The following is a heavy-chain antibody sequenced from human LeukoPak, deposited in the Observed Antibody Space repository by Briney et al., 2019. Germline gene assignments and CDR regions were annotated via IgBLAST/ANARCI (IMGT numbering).Heavy chain of an antibody. CDR2: IYYSGST. CDR1: GGSISSGDYY. CDR3: ARQDYGDPEYYFDY. V-gene: IGHV4-30-4*01. J-gene: IGHJ4*02. Sequence: SETLSLTCTVSGGSISSGDYYWSWIRQPPGKGLEWIGYIYYSGSTYYNPSLKSRVTISVDTSKNQFSLKLSSVTAADTAVYYCARQDYGDPEYYFDYWGQGTLVTVSS. D-gene: IGHD4-17*01.